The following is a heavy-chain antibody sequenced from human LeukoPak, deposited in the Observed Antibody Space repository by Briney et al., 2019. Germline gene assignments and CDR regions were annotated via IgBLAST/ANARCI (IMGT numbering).Heavy chain of an antibody. D-gene: IGHD1-1*01. Sequence: SETLSLTCTVSGGSISNYYWSWIRQPPGKGLEWIGYIYYSGGTNYNPSLKSRVTISVDTSKNQFSLKLTSVTAADTAVYYCARVTDWNDFAYWGQGTLVTVSS. CDR1: GGSISNYY. CDR2: IYYSGGT. V-gene: IGHV4-59*01. J-gene: IGHJ4*02. CDR3: ARVTDWNDFAY.